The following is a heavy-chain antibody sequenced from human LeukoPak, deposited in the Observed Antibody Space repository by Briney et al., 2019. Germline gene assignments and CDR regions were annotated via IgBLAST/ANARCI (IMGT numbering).Heavy chain of an antibody. Sequence: GASVKVSCKASGYTFTSYGISWVRQAPGQGLEWMGWISAYNGNTNYAQKLQGRVTMTTDTSTSTACMELRSLRSDDTAVYYCARQLELRYYFDYWGQGTLVTVSS. CDR3: ARQLELRYYFDY. CDR2: ISAYNGNT. V-gene: IGHV1-18*01. J-gene: IGHJ4*02. CDR1: GYTFTSYG. D-gene: IGHD1-7*01.